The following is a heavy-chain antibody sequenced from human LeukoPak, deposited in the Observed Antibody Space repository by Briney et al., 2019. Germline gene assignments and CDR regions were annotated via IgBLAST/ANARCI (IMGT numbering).Heavy chain of an antibody. D-gene: IGHD2-2*01. CDR2: ISRSSSYT. J-gene: IGHJ4*02. Sequence: PGGSLRLSCAAAGFTFSDHYMSWIRQAPGKGLEWVSYISRSSSYTNYADSVKGRFTISRDNAKNSLYLQMNSLRAEDTAVYYCARGGCSSTSCPLDYWGQGTLVTVSS. CDR1: GFTFSDHY. CDR3: ARGGCSSTSCPLDY. V-gene: IGHV3-11*06.